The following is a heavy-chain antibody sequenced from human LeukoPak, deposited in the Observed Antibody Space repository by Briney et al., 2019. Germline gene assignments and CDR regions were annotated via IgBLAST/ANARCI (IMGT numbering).Heavy chain of an antibody. D-gene: IGHD2-21*02. CDR3: ARDGDSDYIFSYYFDY. CDR2: MSYDGSNK. J-gene: IGHJ4*02. V-gene: IGHV3-30*19. Sequence: GGSLRLSCAASGFTFSSYDMNWVRQAPGKGLEWVAVMSYDGSNKYYADSVKGRFTISRDNSKNTLYLQMNSLRAEDTAVYYCARDGDSDYIFSYYFDYWGQGTLVTVSS. CDR1: GFTFSSYD.